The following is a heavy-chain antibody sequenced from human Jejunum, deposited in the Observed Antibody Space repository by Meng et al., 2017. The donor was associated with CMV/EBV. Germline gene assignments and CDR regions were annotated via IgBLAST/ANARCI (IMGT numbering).Heavy chain of an antibody. J-gene: IGHJ5*02. Sequence: VKLGESAGGFIQPGGFLRSSCAASGFTVSSNYMGWVRQAPGKGLEWVSITYSGGTTFHADSVKGRFTISRDNSKNVLYLQMNSVRAEDTALYHCVRNLGYTYGLVSWGQGTLVTVSS. CDR1: GFTVSSNY. V-gene: IGHV3-53*01. D-gene: IGHD5-18*01. CDR3: VRNLGYTYGLVS. CDR2: TYSGGTT.